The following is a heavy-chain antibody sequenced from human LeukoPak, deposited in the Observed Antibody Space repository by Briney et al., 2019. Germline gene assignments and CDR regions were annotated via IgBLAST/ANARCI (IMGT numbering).Heavy chain of an antibody. D-gene: IGHD3-3*01. CDR2: IKQDGSEK. CDR1: GLTFSNYW. Sequence: GGSLRLSCAASGLTFSNYWMTWVRQAPGKGLEWVADIKQDGSEKLYVKSVRGRFTISRDNAKMSLFLQMNSLRAEDTAVYYCARDNGVVHGVYYMDVWGKGTTVTVS. J-gene: IGHJ6*03. V-gene: IGHV3-7*01. CDR3: ARDNGVVHGVYYMDV.